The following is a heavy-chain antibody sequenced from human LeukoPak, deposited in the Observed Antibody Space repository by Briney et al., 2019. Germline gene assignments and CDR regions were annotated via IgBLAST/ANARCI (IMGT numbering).Heavy chain of an antibody. D-gene: IGHD3-10*01. Sequence: SGPTLVKPTQTLTLTCTFSGFSLSTSGVGVGWIRQPPGKALEWLALIYWDDDKRYSPSLKSRLTITKDTSKNQVVLTMTNMDPVDTATYYCGRTYYYGSGVDYWGQGTLVTVSS. CDR2: IYWDDDK. J-gene: IGHJ4*02. V-gene: IGHV2-5*02. CDR3: GRTYYYGSGVDY. CDR1: GFSLSTSGVG.